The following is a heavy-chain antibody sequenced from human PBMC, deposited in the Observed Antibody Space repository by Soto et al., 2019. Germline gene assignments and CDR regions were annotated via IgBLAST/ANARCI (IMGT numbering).Heavy chain of an antibody. D-gene: IGHD1-26*01. CDR3: AREVGANRFDY. J-gene: IGHJ4*02. CDR2: INHSGST. CDR1: GGSFSGYY. V-gene: IGHV4-34*01. Sequence: SETLSLTCAVYGGSFSGYYWSWIRQPPGKGLEWIGEINHSGSTNYNPSLKSRVTISVDTSKNQFSLKLSSVTAADTAVYYCAREVGANRFDYWGQGTLVTVS.